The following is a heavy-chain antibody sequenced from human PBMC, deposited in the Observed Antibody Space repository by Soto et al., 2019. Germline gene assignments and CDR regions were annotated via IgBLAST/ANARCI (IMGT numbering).Heavy chain of an antibody. Sequence: ETLSLTCAVYGGSFSGYYWSWIRQPPGKGLEWIGEVNHSGRTNYNPTLKSRVTISVDTSKNQLSLKLNSVTAADTAVYYCAKGPLGGYFDWGSFSSGGYWGQGTLVTVSS. CDR3: AKGPLGGYFDWGSFSSGGY. J-gene: IGHJ4*02. CDR2: VNHSGRT. CDR1: GGSFSGYY. D-gene: IGHD3-16*01. V-gene: IGHV4-34*01.